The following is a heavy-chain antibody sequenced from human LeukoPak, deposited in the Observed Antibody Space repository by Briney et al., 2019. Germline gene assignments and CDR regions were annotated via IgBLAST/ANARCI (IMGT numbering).Heavy chain of an antibody. D-gene: IGHD5-24*01. Sequence: ASVKVSCKASGYTFTSYGISWVRQAPGQGLEWMGWFSAYNGNTNYAQKLQGRVTMTRDTSTSTVYMELSSLRSEDTAVYYCAREIGPIQLHLWGSAFDYWGQGTLVTVSS. CDR1: GYTFTSYG. J-gene: IGHJ4*02. V-gene: IGHV1-18*01. CDR2: FSAYNGNT. CDR3: AREIGPIQLHLWGSAFDY.